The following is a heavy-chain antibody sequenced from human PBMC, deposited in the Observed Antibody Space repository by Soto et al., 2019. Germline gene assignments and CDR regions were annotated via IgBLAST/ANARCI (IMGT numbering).Heavy chain of an antibody. CDR3: ARGDWFHP. J-gene: IGHJ5*02. CDR1: GGSISSGGYY. CDR2: IYYSGST. V-gene: IGHV4-30-4*08. Sequence: PSEILSLTCTVSGGSISSGGYYWSWIRQHPGKGLEWIGYIYYSGSTYYNPSLKSRVTLSVDTSKNRFSLNLTSVTAADTAVYYCARGDWFHPWGPGTLVTVSS.